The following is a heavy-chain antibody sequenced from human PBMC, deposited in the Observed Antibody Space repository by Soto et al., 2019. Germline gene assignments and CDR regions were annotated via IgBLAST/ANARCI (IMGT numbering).Heavy chain of an antibody. V-gene: IGHV1-69*01. Sequence: QVQLVQSGAEVKKPGSSVKVSCKASGGTFSSYAISWVRQAPGQGLEWMGGIIPIFGTANYAQKFQGRVTITADEATSTAYMELSSLRSEDTAVYYWARDSGGYYGSGSYPPFDYWGQGTLVTVSS. CDR2: IIPIFGTA. CDR1: GGTFSSYA. D-gene: IGHD3-10*01. J-gene: IGHJ4*02. CDR3: ARDSGGYYGSGSYPPFDY.